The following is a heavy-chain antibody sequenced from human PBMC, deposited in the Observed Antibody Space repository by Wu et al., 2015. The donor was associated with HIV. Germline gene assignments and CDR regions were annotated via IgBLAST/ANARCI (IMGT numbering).Heavy chain of an antibody. CDR1: GYNFIDYY. D-gene: IGHD6-25*01. CDR3: ARDKDSAAAGY. J-gene: IGHJ4*02. Sequence: QVQLVQSGTEVRKPGASVKVSCKASGYNFIDYYIHWVRQAPGQGLEWMGWITPNNGATKYAQKFQGRVTMTRDTSINTAYMELSRLRSDDTATYYCARDKDSAAAGYWGQGALVTVSS. CDR2: ITPNNGAT. V-gene: IGHV1-2*02.